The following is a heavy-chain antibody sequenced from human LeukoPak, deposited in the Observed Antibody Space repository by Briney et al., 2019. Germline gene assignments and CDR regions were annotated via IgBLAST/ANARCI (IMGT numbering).Heavy chain of an antibody. CDR1: GYTFSDHY. V-gene: IGHV1-2*02. J-gene: IGHJ4*02. D-gene: IGHD3-9*01. CDR2: FNPNNGGT. CDR3: ARGIHYDILTGYYGPFDY. Sequence: ASVKVSCKASGYTFSDHYMHWVRQAPGQGLEWMGWFNPNNGGTNYLEKFQGRVTMTRDTSINTAYMELRRLRSDDTVVYFCARGIHYDILTGYYGPFDYWGQGTLVTVSS.